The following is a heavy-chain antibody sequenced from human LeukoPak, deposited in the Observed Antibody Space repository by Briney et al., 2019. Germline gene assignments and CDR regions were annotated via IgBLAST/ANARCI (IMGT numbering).Heavy chain of an antibody. CDR1: GGAFSGYY. CDR3: ARASSSWSYFDY. Sequence: PSETLSLTCAVYGGAFSGYYWSWIRQPPGKGLEWIGEINHSGSTNYNPSLKSRVTISVDTSKNQFSLKLSSVTAADTAVYYCARASSSWSYFDYWGQGTLVTVSS. CDR2: INHSGST. J-gene: IGHJ4*02. V-gene: IGHV4-34*01. D-gene: IGHD6-13*01.